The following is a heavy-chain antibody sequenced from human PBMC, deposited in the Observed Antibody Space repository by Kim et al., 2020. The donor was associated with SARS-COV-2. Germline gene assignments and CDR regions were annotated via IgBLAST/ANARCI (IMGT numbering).Heavy chain of an antibody. CDR2: IGSAGDT. CDR1: GFTFSSYD. CDR3: ARGGVGLSIEY. D-gene: IGHD3-16*02. V-gene: IGHV3-13*01. J-gene: IGHJ4*02. Sequence: GGSLRLSCAASGFTFSSYDMHWVRQATGKGLEWVSAIGSAGDTYYPGSVKGRFTISRENAKNSLYLQMNSLRAGDTAVYYCARGGVGLSIEYWGQGTLVTVSS.